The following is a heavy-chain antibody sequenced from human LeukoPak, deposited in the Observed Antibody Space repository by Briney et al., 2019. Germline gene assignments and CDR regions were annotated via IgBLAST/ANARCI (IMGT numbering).Heavy chain of an antibody. Sequence: PSETLSLTCTVSGGSISSYYWSWIRQPPGKGLEWIGYIYYSGSTNYNPSLKSRVTISVDTSKNQFSLKLSSVTAADTAVYYCARDPRYCGSTSCRYYFDYWGQGTLVTVSS. CDR3: ARDPRYCGSTSCRYYFDY. J-gene: IGHJ4*02. CDR2: IYYSGST. D-gene: IGHD2-2*01. V-gene: IGHV4-59*01. CDR1: GGSISSYY.